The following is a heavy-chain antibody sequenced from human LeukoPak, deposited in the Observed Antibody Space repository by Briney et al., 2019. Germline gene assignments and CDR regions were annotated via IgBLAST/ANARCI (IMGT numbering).Heavy chain of an antibody. J-gene: IGHJ4*02. CDR2: IKQDGSEK. D-gene: IGHD3-10*01. V-gene: IGHV3-7*05. CDR1: GFTFSSYW. Sequence: GGSLRLSCAASGFTFSSYWMSWVRQAPGKGLEWVANIKQDGSEKYYVDSVKGRFTISRDNAKNSLYLQMNSLRAEDTAVYYCARGGTMYYGSGNFDYWGQGTLVTVSS. CDR3: ARGGTMYYGSGNFDY.